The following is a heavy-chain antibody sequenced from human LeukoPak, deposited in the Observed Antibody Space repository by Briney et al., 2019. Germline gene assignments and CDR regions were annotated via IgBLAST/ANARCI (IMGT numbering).Heavy chain of an antibody. V-gene: IGHV1-69*13. J-gene: IGHJ6*04. CDR1: GGTFSSYA. CDR3: GSVVAAPGGYYYGMDV. Sequence: SVKVSCKASGGTFSSYAISWVRQAPGQGLEWMGGIIPIFGTANYAQKFQGRVTITADESTSAAYMELSSLRSEDTAVYYCGSVVAAPGGYYYGMDVWGKGTTVTVSS. CDR2: IIPIFGTA. D-gene: IGHD2-15*01.